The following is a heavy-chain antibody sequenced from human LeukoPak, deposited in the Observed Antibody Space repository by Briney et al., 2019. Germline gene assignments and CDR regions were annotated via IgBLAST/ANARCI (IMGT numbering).Heavy chain of an antibody. J-gene: IGHJ5*02. CDR1: GGSIRRSY. CDR3: ARGGPTGALDDNWFDP. D-gene: IGHD4-11*01. CDR2: FYLRGS. Sequence: SETLSLTCTVSGGSIRRSYWSWIRQPPGRGLEWIGYFYLRGSNYNPSLKSRVTMSLDTSKNQFSLRLSPVTAADTAVYYCARGGPTGALDDNWFDPWGQGTLVTVSS. V-gene: IGHV4-4*09.